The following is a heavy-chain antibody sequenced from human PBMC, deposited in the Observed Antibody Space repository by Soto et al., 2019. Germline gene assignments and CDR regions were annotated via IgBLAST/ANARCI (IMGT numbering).Heavy chain of an antibody. Sequence: LSLTCTVSGGSISSYYWSWIRQPPGKGLEWIGYIYYSGSTNYNPSLKSRVTISVDTSKNQFSLKLSSVTAADTAVYYCARVGGIYDILTGYFNYYYYGMDVWGQGTTVTVSS. CDR1: GGSISSYY. D-gene: IGHD3-9*01. V-gene: IGHV4-59*01. CDR3: ARVGGIYDILTGYFNYYYYGMDV. J-gene: IGHJ6*02. CDR2: IYYSGST.